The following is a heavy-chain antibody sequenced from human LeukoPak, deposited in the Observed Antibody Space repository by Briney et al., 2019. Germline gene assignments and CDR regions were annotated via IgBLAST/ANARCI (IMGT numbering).Heavy chain of an antibody. Sequence: SETLSLTCTVAGRSISSYYRSWIRQPAGKGLEWIGRTYTSGSSNCNPSLKSRVTMSVDTSKNQFSLKLSSVTAADTAVYYCARGSYTDFDYWGQGTLVTVSS. CDR1: GRSISSYY. D-gene: IGHD1-26*01. CDR3: ARGSYTDFDY. J-gene: IGHJ4*02. CDR2: TYTSGSS. V-gene: IGHV4-4*07.